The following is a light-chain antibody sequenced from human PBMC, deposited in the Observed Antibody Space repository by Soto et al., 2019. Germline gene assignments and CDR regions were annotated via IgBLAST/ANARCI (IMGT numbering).Light chain of an antibody. CDR1: QSISSY. V-gene: IGKV1-39*01. CDR3: QPSYSGTFT. Sequence: DIQMTQSPSSLSASVGDRVTITCRARQSISSYLNWYQQKPGKAPNVLIYAASSLQGGVPSRFSSIESGTDFTLSISSLQPEDVATYYCQPSYSGTFTFGGGTKVQIK. J-gene: IGKJ4*01. CDR2: AAS.